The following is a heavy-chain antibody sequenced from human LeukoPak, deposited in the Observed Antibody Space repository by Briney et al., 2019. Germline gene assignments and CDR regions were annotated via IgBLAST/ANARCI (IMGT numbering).Heavy chain of an antibody. CDR3: AREGYDWGAFDI. J-gene: IGHJ3*02. CDR2: IYSGDST. V-gene: IGHV3-66*01. CDR1: GFTFDDYA. Sequence: AGGSLRLSCAASGFTFDDYAMHWVRQAPGKGLEWVSLIYSGDSTYYADSVKGRFTISRDNSKNTLYLQMNSLRAEDTAVYYCAREGYDWGAFDIWGQGTMVTVSS. D-gene: IGHD3-16*01.